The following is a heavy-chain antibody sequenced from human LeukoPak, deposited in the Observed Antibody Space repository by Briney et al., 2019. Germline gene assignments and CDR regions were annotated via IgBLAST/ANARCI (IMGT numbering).Heavy chain of an antibody. CDR1: GGSISSGGYY. Sequence: SQTLSLTCTVSGGSISSGGYYWSWIRQHPGKGLEWIGYIYYSGSTYYNPSLKSRVTISVDTTKNQFSLKLSSVTAADTALYYCARDLRGVRGVGSNWFDPWGQGTLVTVSS. CDR2: IYYSGST. CDR3: ARDLRGVRGVGSNWFDP. V-gene: IGHV4-31*03. J-gene: IGHJ5*02. D-gene: IGHD3-10*01.